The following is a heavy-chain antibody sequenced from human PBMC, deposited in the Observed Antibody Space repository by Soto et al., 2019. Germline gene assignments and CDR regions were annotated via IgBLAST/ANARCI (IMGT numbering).Heavy chain of an antibody. D-gene: IGHD6-19*01. J-gene: IGHJ6*03. Sequence: QAQLVQSGAEVKKPGASVKVSCKASGYTFKSFGITWVRQARGQRLEWMGWISVYTGNIDYAQKFQGRVTMTTDTSTSTAYMELMSLRSDDTAVYFCARVDKWLEEYYRYLDVWGKGTTVTVSS. CDR1: GYTFKSFG. CDR2: ISVYTGNI. V-gene: IGHV1-18*01. CDR3: ARVDKWLEEYYRYLDV.